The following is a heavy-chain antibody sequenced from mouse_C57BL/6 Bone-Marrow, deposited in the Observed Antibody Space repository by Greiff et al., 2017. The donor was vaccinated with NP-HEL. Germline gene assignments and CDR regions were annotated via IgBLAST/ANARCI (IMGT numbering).Heavy chain of an antibody. Sequence: EVQVVESGGGLVQPGGSLKLSCAASGFTFSDYYMYWVRQTPEKRLEWVAYISNGGGSTYYPDTVKGRFTISRDNAKNTLYLQMSRLKSEDTAMYYCARSPDDYGSSYWGQGTTLTVSS. J-gene: IGHJ2*01. CDR2: ISNGGGST. V-gene: IGHV5-12*01. CDR3: ARSPDDYGSSY. D-gene: IGHD1-1*01. CDR1: GFTFSDYY.